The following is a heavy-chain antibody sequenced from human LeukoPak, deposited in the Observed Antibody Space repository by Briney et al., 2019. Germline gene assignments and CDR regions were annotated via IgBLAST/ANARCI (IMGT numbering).Heavy chain of an antibody. V-gene: IGHV3-66*02. J-gene: IGHJ6*03. Sequence: GGSLRLSCAASGFTVSSNYMRWVGQAPGKGVEGGSVIYSGGSTYYADSVKGRFTISRDNSKNTLYLQMNSLRAEDTAVYYCASHTSGYSPYYYYYYMDVWGKGTTVTVSS. CDR1: GFTVSSNY. CDR3: ASHTSGYSPYYYYYYMDV. CDR2: IYSGGST. D-gene: IGHD3-22*01.